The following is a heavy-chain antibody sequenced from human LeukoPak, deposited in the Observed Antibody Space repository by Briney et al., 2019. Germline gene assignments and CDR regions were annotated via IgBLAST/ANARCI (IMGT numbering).Heavy chain of an antibody. D-gene: IGHD1-7*01. Sequence: GGSLRLSCKASGFTFRNYWMSWVRQAPGKGLEWVANIKEDGSIKYYVDSVKGRFTVSRDNAKNSLYLQMNSLRAEDTAVCYCAKDERNWNYNLASQTYDWGQGTLVTVSS. CDR1: GFTFRNYW. J-gene: IGHJ4*02. CDR3: AKDERNWNYNLASQTYD. V-gene: IGHV3-7*03. CDR2: IKEDGSIK.